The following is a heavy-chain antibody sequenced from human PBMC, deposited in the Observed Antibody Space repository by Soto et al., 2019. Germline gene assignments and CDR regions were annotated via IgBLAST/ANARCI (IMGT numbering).Heavy chain of an antibody. CDR3: ARYCISTSCYIRYGMDV. CDR1: GFSFSNYS. Sequence: GGSLRLSCAASGFSFSNYSMNWVRQAPGKGLEWVSGISGGGGGTYYADSVKGRFIISRDNSKSTLYLQMNSLRAEDTAIYYCARYCISTSCYIRYGMDVWGQGTTVTVSS. CDR2: ISGGGGGT. J-gene: IGHJ6*02. V-gene: IGHV3-23*01. D-gene: IGHD2-2*02.